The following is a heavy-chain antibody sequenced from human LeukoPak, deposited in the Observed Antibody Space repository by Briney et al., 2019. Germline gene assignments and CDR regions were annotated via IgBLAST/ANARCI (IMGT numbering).Heavy chain of an antibody. CDR2: IYYSGST. CDR1: GGSISSSSYY. J-gene: IGHJ1*01. V-gene: IGHV4-39*01. D-gene: IGHD3-22*01. Sequence: SETLSLTCTISGGSISSSSYYWDWIRQYPGKGLEWLGTIYYSGSTYYNASLKSRLFISVNTSNNQFSLRLSFVTAADTAVYYCARRRYYDATGYLDWGQGTLITVSS. CDR3: ARRRYYDATGYLD.